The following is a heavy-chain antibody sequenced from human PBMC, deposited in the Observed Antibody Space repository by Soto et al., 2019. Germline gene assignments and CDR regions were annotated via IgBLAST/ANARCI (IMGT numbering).Heavy chain of an antibody. Sequence: TLSLTCTVSGGSISSCGYYWSWIRQHPVKGLEWIGYIYYSGSTYYNPSLKSRVTISVDTSKNQFSLKLSSVTAADTAVYYCARVGQWLVRSGWFDPWGQGTLVNVSS. CDR1: GGSISSCGYY. CDR2: IYYSGST. V-gene: IGHV4-31*02. CDR3: ARVGQWLVRSGWFDP. D-gene: IGHD6-19*01. J-gene: IGHJ5*02.